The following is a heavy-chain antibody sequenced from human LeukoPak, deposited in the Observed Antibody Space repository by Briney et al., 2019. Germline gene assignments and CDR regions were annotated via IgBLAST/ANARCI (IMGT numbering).Heavy chain of an antibody. D-gene: IGHD1-26*01. V-gene: IGHV4-59*12. CDR3: ARGREIIDY. J-gene: IGHJ4*02. CDR2: IYYSGST. CDR1: GGSISSYY. Sequence: SETLSLTCTVSGGSISSYYWSWIRQPPGKGLEWIGYIYYSGSTYYNPSLKSRVTISVDTSKNQFSLKLSSVTAADTAVYYCARGREIIDYWGQGTLVTVSS.